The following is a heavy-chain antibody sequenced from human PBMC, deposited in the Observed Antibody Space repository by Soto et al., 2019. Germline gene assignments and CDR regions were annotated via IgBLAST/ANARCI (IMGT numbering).Heavy chain of an antibody. CDR3: ARGRYGDY. D-gene: IGHD1-1*01. CDR2: ISAHNGNT. CDR1: GYAVTTYG. V-gene: IGHV1-18*01. Sequence: QVHLVQSGAEVKKPGSSVKVSCKGSGYAVTTYGITWVRQAPGQGLEWMGWISAHNGNTNYAQKIQGRVTVTRDTSTSTAYMELRSLRSVDTAGYYCARGRYGDYWGQGELVTVSS. J-gene: IGHJ4*02.